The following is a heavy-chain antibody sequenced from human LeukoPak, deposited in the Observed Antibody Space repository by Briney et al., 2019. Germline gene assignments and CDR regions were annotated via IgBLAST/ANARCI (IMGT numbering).Heavy chain of an antibody. CDR3: SRAFSSSALIDY. Sequence: GESLKISCKASGYSFTSYWSSWLRQMPGKGLEWLGISYPGYSDTRYSPSSQAQVTISDDKSLSTAYLQSSSLKASDTAMYYCSRAFSSSALIDYWGQGTLVTVSS. V-gene: IGHV5-51*01. D-gene: IGHD2-2*01. J-gene: IGHJ4*02. CDR2: SYPGYSDT. CDR1: GYSFTSYW.